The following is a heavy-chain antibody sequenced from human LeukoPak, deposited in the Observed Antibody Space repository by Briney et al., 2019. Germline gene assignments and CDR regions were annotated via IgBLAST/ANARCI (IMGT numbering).Heavy chain of an antibody. V-gene: IGHV4-61*02. J-gene: IGHJ5*02. CDR2: IYTNGET. CDR3: ARGRGGRLSASNWFDT. Sequence: PSQTLSLTCTVSGGSISSGSYYWSWIRQPAGKGLEWIGRIYTNGETNYNPSLKSRVTILLDTSKNHFSLRLSSVTATDTAIYFCARGRGGRLSASNWFDTWGQGILVTVSS. CDR1: GGSISSGSYY. D-gene: IGHD2/OR15-2a*01.